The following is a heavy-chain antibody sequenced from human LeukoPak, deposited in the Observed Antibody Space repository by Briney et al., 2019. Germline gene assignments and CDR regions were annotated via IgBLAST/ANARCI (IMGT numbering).Heavy chain of an antibody. J-gene: IGHJ4*02. D-gene: IGHD5-24*01. CDR2: IYPADSDT. Sequence: GESLKISCKGSGYSFPNYWIGWVRQMPGKGLEWMGIIYPADSDTRYSPSFQGQVTISADESINTAYLQWTSLKASDTAMYYCARRKGDGYNSPFDYWGREPWSPSPQ. CDR3: ARRKGDGYNSPFDY. CDR1: GYSFPNYW. V-gene: IGHV5-51*01.